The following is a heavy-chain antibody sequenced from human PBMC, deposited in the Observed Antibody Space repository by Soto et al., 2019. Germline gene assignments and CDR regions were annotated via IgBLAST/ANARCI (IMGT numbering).Heavy chain of an antibody. CDR2: MFYGVST. J-gene: IGHJ4*02. CDR1: GSSINSSGYY. CDR3: ARIRILLWPRFDS. D-gene: IGHD5-18*01. V-gene: IGHV4-39*07. Sequence: PSETLSLTCTVSGSSINSSGYYWGWIRQPPGKGLEWIGSMFYGVSTYYNPSLKSRVTVSVDTSKNQFSLKLSSLTAADTAVYFCARIRILLWPRFDSWGKGPVVT.